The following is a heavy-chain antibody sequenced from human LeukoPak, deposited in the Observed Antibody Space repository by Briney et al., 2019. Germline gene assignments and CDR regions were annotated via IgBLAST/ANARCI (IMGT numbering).Heavy chain of an antibody. V-gene: IGHV3-48*02. CDR1: GFTFSSYS. CDR2: ISSSSTTI. Sequence: GGSLRLSCAASGFTFSSYSLNWVRQAPGKGLEWVSYISSSSTTIYYADSVKGRFTISRDNAKNSLFLQMNSLRDEDTAVYYCATSYSSGWNLFDYWDQGTLVTVSS. CDR3: ATSYSSGWNLFDY. D-gene: IGHD6-19*01. J-gene: IGHJ4*02.